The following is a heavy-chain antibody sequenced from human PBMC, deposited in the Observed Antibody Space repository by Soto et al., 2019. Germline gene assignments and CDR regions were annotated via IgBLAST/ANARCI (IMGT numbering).Heavy chain of an antibody. J-gene: IGHJ2*01. Sequence: EVQLLESGGGLVQPGGSLRLSCAASGFTFSSYAMSWVRQAPGKGLEWVSTISGVGDSTYYADSVKGRSTISRDNSKNTLYLQMSSLRAADTAVYYCAKRFGGRWYFDFWGRGTLVIVSS. CDR3: AKRFGGRWYFDF. D-gene: IGHD3-16*01. V-gene: IGHV3-23*01. CDR2: ISGVGDST. CDR1: GFTFSSYA.